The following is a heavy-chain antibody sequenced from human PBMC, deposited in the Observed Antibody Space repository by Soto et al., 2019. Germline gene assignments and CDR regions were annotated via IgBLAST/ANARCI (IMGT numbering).Heavy chain of an antibody. Sequence: EVQLVESGGGFVKPGGSLRLSCAASGFSFSNAWMTWVRQAPGKGLEWVGRIKSKTDGGATDYPAPVKDTFTISRDDSKNKWYLQMDSLKTEDTAVYYCSRQISHSSGLAPWGQGTLVTVSS. D-gene: IGHD6-19*01. CDR2: IKSKTDGGAT. CDR3: SRQISHSSGLAP. CDR1: GFSFSNAW. J-gene: IGHJ5*02. V-gene: IGHV3-15*07.